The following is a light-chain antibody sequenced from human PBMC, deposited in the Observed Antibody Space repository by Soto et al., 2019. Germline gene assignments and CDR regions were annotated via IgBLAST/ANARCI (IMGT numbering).Light chain of an antibody. Sequence: QSVLNQAPSTSGTPGQRVIISCSGSSSNIGSNRVQWYQQLPGTAPKLLVSTNDNRPSGVPDRFSGSKSGTSASLAISDLRSEDEGLYYCATWDDSLSGVLFGGGTKLTVL. V-gene: IGLV1-47*01. CDR3: ATWDDSLSGVL. CDR1: SSNIGSNR. J-gene: IGLJ2*01. CDR2: TND.